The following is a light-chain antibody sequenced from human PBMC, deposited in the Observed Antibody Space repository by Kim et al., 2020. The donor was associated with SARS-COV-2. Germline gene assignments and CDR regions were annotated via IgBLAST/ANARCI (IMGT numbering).Light chain of an antibody. CDR3: NSRDSSGNHWV. CDR1: SRRNYY. CDR2: GKN. J-gene: IGLJ3*02. V-gene: IGLV3-19*01. Sequence: ALGQTVRITCQGDSRRNYYASWYQQKPGQAPVLVIYGKNNRPSGIPDRFSGSSSGNTASLTITGAQAEDEADYYCNSRDSSGNHWVFGGGTKLTVL.